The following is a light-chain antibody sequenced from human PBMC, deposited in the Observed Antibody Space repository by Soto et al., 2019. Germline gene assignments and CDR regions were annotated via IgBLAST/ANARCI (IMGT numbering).Light chain of an antibody. CDR3: SSSTSNTVV. CDR1: ISDVGGYDF. V-gene: IGLV2-14*01. J-gene: IGLJ2*01. CDR2: EVT. Sequence: QPVLTQPASVSGSPGQSITISCSGTISDVGGYDFVSWYQQHPGKAPKLMIYEVTNRPSGVSIRFSGSKSGNTASLTISGLQAEDEADHYCSSSTSNTVVFGGGTKLTVL.